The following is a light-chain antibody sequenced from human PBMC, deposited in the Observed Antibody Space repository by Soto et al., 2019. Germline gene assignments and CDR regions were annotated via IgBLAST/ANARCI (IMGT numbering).Light chain of an antibody. J-gene: IGKJ5*01. CDR3: QQLNSYPLT. V-gene: IGKV1-9*01. CDR2: AAS. Sequence: DSQLTQSPSFLSASVGDRVTITCRASQGISSYLAWYQQKPGKAPKLLIYAASTLQSGVPSRFSGSGSGTEFTLPLSRLQPEDFATYYCQQLNSYPLTFGQETRQQIK. CDR1: QGISSY.